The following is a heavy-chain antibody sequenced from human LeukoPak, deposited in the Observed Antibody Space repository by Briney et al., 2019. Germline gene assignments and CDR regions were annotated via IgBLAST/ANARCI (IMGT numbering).Heavy chain of an antibody. CDR3: AKAPRDSYYGVDV. J-gene: IGHJ6*02. CDR1: GFTFDDYA. Sequence: PGGSLRLSCAASGFTFDDYAMHWVRQAPGKGLEWVSGISWNSGSIGYADSVKGRFTISRDNAKNSLYLQMNSLRPEDTALYYCAKAPRDSYYGVDVWGQGTAVTVSS. CDR2: ISWNSGSI. V-gene: IGHV3-9*01.